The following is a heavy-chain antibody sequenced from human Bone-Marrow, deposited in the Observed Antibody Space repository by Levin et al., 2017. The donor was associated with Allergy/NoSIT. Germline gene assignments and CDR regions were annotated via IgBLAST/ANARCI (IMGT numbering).Heavy chain of an antibody. CDR1: GFTFSSYS. V-gene: IGHV3-21*01. D-gene: IGHD3-10*01. J-gene: IGHJ4*02. CDR2: ISSSSSYI. Sequence: PGGSLRLSCAASGFTFSSYSMNWVRQAPGKGLEWVSSISSSSSYIYYADSVKGRFTISRDNAKNSLYLQMNSLRAEDTAVYYCARGPYGVRGTVDYWGQGTLVTVSS. CDR3: ARGPYGVRGTVDY.